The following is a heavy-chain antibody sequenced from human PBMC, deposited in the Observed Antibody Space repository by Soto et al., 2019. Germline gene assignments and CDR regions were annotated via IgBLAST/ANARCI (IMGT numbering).Heavy chain of an antibody. CDR2: ISGSGGST. Sequence: PGGSLRLSCAASGFTFSSYAMSWVRQAPGKGLEWVSAISGSGGSTYYADSVKGRFTISRDNSKNTLYLQMNSLRAEDTAVYYCAKDGGKRGYRGYVSNYSYSYGRDVGGQGTTVT. V-gene: IGHV3-23*01. J-gene: IGHJ6*02. CDR3: AKDGGKRGYRGYVSNYSYSYGRDV. D-gene: IGHD5-12*01. CDR1: GFTFSSYA.